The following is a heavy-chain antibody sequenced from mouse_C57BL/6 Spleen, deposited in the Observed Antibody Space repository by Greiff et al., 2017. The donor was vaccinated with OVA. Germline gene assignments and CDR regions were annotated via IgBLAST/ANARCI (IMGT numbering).Heavy chain of an antibody. V-gene: IGHV1-59*01. CDR1: GYTFTSYW. D-gene: IGHD2-3*01. J-gene: IGHJ4*01. CDR2: IDPSDSYT. CDR3: ARSADGYGYYAMDY. Sequence: QVQLQQSGAELVRPGTSVKLSCKASGYTFTSYWMHWVKQRPGQGLEWIGVIDPSDSYTNYNQKFKGKATLTVDTSSSTAYMQLSSLTSEDSAVYYCARSADGYGYYAMDYWGQGTSVTVSS.